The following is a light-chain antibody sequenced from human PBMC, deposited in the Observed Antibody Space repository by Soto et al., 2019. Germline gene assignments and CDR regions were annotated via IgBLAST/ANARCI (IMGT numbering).Light chain of an antibody. J-gene: IGLJ2*01. Sequence: QSVLTQPPSASGTPGQRVTISCSGSSSNIGSNYVYWYQQLPGTAPKLLIYESNQRPSGVPDRVSGSKSGTSASLAISGLRSDDEADYYCAAWDDSLSGVVFGGGTKLTVL. V-gene: IGLV1-47*01. CDR1: SSNIGSNY. CDR2: ESN. CDR3: AAWDDSLSGVV.